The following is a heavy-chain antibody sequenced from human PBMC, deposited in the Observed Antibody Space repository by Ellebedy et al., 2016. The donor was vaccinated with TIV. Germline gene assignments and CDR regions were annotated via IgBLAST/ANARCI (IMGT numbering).Heavy chain of an antibody. CDR1: GYTFSSNG. CDR3: ARDRSAFDQVFAY. V-gene: IGHV1-18*04. J-gene: IGHJ4*02. D-gene: IGHD2-2*01. Sequence: ASVKVSCKASGYTFSSNGISWVRQAPGQGLEWMGWVIPSNGKTTYAKKLQGRVTMTTDTSTSTAYMELTSLRSDDTAVYYCARDRSAFDQVFAYWGQGTPVTVSS. CDR2: VIPSNGKT.